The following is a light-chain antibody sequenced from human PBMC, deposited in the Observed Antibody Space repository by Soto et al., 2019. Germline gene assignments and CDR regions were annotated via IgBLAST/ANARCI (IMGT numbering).Light chain of an antibody. Sequence: QCVLTQPASVSGAAGEGINISCTGNSSDVGGYNYVSWYQHHPGKAPKLIIYDVSNRPSGVSNPFSGSKSGNTASLTISGLQPEDEADYYCSSYTTSNTRQIVFGTGTKVTVL. V-gene: IGLV2-14*03. CDR1: SSDVGGYNY. CDR3: SSYTTSNTRQIV. J-gene: IGLJ1*01. CDR2: DVS.